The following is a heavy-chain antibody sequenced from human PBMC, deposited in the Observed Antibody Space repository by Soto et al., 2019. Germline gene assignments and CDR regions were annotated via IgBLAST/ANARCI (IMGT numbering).Heavy chain of an antibody. CDR1: GGSISRDY. V-gene: IGHV4-59*01. D-gene: IGHD2-21*02. CDR3: ASAPPSGGNSGYFDY. J-gene: IGHJ4*02. CDR2: IYYSRTP. Sequence: SETLSLTCTVSGGSISRDYLSWIRQPPGKGLEWIGYIYYSRTPNYNPSLTSRVTISVDTSKNQFSLNLSSVTAADTAVFYCASAPPSGGNSGYFDYWGQGGLVTSP.